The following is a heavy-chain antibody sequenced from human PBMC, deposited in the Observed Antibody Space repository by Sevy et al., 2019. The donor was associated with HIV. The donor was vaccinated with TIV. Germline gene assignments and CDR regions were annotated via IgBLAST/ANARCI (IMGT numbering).Heavy chain of an antibody. CDR3: ATSRSGYFDSSGYYIY. CDR1: GYSFTSHW. CDR2: IYPDDSDT. Sequence: GESLKISCKGSGYSFTSHWIGWVRHIPGKGLEWMGIIYPDDSDTRYSPSFQGQVTFSADKSIGTAYLQWSSLKASDTAMYYCATSRSGYFDSSGYYIYWGQGTLVTVSS. J-gene: IGHJ4*02. V-gene: IGHV5-51*01. D-gene: IGHD3-22*01.